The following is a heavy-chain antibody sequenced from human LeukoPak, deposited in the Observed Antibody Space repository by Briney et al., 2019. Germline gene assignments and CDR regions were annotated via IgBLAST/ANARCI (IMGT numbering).Heavy chain of an antibody. CDR3: VREGYYGSAALYS. V-gene: IGHV3-74*01. CDR1: GFTFSSYW. Sequence: PGGSLRLSCVASGFTFSSYWMHWVRQAPGKGLVCVSRINTDGNIISYADSVKGRFTISRDNAKNTLYLQMNSLRAEDTAVYYCVREGYYGSAALYSWGHGTLVTVSS. D-gene: IGHD3-10*01. J-gene: IGHJ5*01. CDR2: INTDGNII.